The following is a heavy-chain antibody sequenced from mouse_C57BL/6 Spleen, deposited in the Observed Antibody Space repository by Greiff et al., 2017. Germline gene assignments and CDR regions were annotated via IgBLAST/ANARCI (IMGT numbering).Heavy chain of an antibody. J-gene: IGHJ3*01. CDR1: GFSLTSYG. CDR2: IWSGGST. CDR3: ARTGDWNPWFAY. Sequence: VTVVESGPGLVQPSQSLSITCTVSGFSLTSYGVHWVRQSPGKGLEWLGVIWSGGSTDYTAAFISRLSISKDNSKSQVFFKMNSLQADDTAIYYCARTGDWNPWFAYWGQGTLGTVSA. D-gene: IGHD3-3*01. V-gene: IGHV2-2*01.